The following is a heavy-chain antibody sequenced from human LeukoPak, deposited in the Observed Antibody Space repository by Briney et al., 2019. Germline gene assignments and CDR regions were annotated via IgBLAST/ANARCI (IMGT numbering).Heavy chain of an antibody. CDR2: IVRNGGGT. Sequence: GGSLRLSCVASGFIYDDYGMSWVRQVAGKGLEWVSGIVRNGGGTGYADSVKGRFTISRDNAENSLYLQMNSLRADDSALYYCVRGFRGGPFDYWGQGTLVTVSS. CDR3: VRGFRGGPFDY. D-gene: IGHD3-10*01. V-gene: IGHV3-20*04. CDR1: GFIYDDYG. J-gene: IGHJ4*02.